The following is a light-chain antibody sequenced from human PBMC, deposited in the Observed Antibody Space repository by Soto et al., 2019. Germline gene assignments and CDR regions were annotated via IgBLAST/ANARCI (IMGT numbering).Light chain of an antibody. V-gene: IGKV1-6*01. J-gene: IGKJ1*01. CDR2: AAS. CDR3: LQDYNSPRT. CDR1: QGIRND. Sequence: AIQMTQSPSSLSASVGDRVTITCRASQGIRNDLGWYQQKPGKAPQLLIYAASSLQSEVPSRFSGSGSGTDFTLTISSLQPEDFATYYCLQDYNSPRTFGQGTKVEIK.